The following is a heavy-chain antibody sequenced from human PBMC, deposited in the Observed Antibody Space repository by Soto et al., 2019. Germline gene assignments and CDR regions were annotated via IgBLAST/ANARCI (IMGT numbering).Heavy chain of an antibody. Sequence: GASVKVSCKASGGTFSSYAISWVRQAPGQGLEWMGGIIPIFGTANYAQKFQGRVTITADKSTSTAYMELSSLRSEDTAVYYCARDRLYDSSGYYYPNGYYYGMDVWGQGATVTVSS. V-gene: IGHV1-69*06. CDR2: IIPIFGTA. J-gene: IGHJ6*02. CDR1: GGTFSSYA. D-gene: IGHD3-22*01. CDR3: ARDRLYDSSGYYYPNGYYYGMDV.